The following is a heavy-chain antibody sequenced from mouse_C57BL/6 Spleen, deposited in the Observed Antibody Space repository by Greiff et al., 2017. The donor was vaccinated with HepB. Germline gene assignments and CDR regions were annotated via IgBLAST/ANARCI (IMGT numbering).Heavy chain of an antibody. CDR3: ARGIYYDYLFDY. CDR2: IDPSDSYT. CDR1: GYTFTSYW. D-gene: IGHD2-4*01. Sequence: QVQLQQSGAELVMPGASVKLSCKASGYTFTSYWMHWVKQRPGQGLEWIGEIDPSDSYTNYNQKFKGKSTLTVDKSSSTAYMQLSSLTSEDSAVYYCARGIYYDYLFDYWGQGTTLTVSS. V-gene: IGHV1-69*01. J-gene: IGHJ2*01.